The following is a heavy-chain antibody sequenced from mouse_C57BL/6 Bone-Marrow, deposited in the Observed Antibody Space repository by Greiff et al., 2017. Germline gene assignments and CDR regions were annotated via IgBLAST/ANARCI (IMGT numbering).Heavy chain of an antibody. CDR1: GFTFSSYA. V-gene: IGHV5-4*01. CDR3: AREGVTWVQYYFDY. CDR2: ISDGGSYT. D-gene: IGHD2-1*01. J-gene: IGHJ2*01. Sequence: EVMLVESGGGLVKPGGSLKLSCAASGFTFSSYAMSWVRQTPEKRLEWVATISDGGSYTYYPDNVKGRFTISRDNAKNNLYLQMSHLKSADTTMYYYAREGVTWVQYYFDYGGQGTTLTVSS.